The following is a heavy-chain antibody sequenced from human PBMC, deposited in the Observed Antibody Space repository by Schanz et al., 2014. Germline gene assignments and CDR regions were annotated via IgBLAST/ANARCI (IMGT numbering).Heavy chain of an antibody. CDR3: AFDRDDAYDI. J-gene: IGHJ3*02. CDR1: GGTFSSYT. V-gene: IGHV1-69*02. D-gene: IGHD3-9*01. CDR2: IIPILGIA. Sequence: QVQLVQSGAEVKKPGPSVKVSCKASGGTFSSYTISWVRQAPGQGLEWMGRIIPILGIANYAQNFQGRVTITADKSTTTVYMDLSSLISEDTAVYYCAFDRDDAYDIWGQGTTVTVSS.